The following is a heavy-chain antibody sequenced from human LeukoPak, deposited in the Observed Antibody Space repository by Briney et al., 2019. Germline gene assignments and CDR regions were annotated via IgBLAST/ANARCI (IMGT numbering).Heavy chain of an antibody. Sequence: GGSLRLSCAASGFTFSSYEMNWVRQAPGKGLEWVSSISSSSSYIYYADSVKGRFTISRDNAKNSLYLQMNSLRAEDTAVYYCAREYYYDSSGYYGYWGQGTLVTVSS. V-gene: IGHV3-21*01. D-gene: IGHD3-22*01. J-gene: IGHJ4*02. CDR3: AREYYYDSSGYYGY. CDR1: GFTFSSYE. CDR2: ISSSSSYI.